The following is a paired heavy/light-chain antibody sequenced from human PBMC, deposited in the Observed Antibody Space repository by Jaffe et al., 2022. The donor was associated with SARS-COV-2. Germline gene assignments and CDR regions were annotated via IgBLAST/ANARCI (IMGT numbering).Heavy chain of an antibody. CDR1: GGTFSSYA. D-gene: IGHD3-22*01. J-gene: IGHJ3*02. Sequence: QVQLVQSGAEVKKPGSSVKVSCKASGGTFSSYAISWVRQAPGQGLEWMGRIIPILGIANSAQKFQGRVTITADKSTSTAYMELSSLRSEDTAVYYCARDRDYYDSSGPNAFDIWGQGTMVTVSS. CDR3: ARDRDYYDSSGPNAFDI. V-gene: IGHV1-69*04. CDR2: IIPILGIA.
Light chain of an antibody. V-gene: IGLV1-40*01. Sequence: QSVLTQPPSVSGAPGQRVTISCTGSSSNIGAGYDVHWYQQLPGTAPKLLIYGNSNRPSGVPDRFSGSKSGTSASLAISGLQAEDEADYYCQSYDSSLSGSGVFGTGTKVTVL. CDR3: QSYDSSLSGSGV. CDR1: SSNIGAGYD. CDR2: GNS. J-gene: IGLJ1*01.